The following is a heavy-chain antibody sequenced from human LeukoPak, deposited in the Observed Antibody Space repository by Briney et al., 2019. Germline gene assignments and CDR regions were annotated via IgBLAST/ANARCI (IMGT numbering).Heavy chain of an antibody. CDR2: ISSSSSYI. CDR1: GFPFNAYW. Sequence: PGGSLRLSCAASGFPFNAYWMTWVRQAPGKGLEWVSSISSSSSYIYYADSVKGRFTISRDNSKNTLYLQMSSLRAEDTAVYYCARDYTGYFPWGQGTLVIVSS. D-gene: IGHD3-9*01. J-gene: IGHJ5*02. V-gene: IGHV3-21*01. CDR3: ARDYTGYFP.